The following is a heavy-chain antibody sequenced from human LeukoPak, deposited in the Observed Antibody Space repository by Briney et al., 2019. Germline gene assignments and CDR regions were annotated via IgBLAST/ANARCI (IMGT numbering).Heavy chain of an antibody. D-gene: IGHD3-16*02. Sequence: PSETLSLTCTVSGGSISSYYWSWIRQPAGKGLEWIGRFHTSGSTNYNASLKSRVTISVDTSKNQFSLKLSSVTAADTAVYYCARGRRKLDYDYVWGSYRYTAFDYWGQGTLVTVSS. CDR3: ARGRRKLDYDYVWGSYRYTAFDY. CDR1: GGSISSYY. V-gene: IGHV4-4*07. CDR2: FHTSGST. J-gene: IGHJ4*02.